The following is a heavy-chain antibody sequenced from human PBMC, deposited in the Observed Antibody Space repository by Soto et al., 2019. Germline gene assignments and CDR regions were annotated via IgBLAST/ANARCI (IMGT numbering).Heavy chain of an antibody. V-gene: IGHV1-69*13. Sequence: ASVKVSCKASGGTFSSYAISWVRQAPGQGLEWMGGIIPIFGTANYAQKFQGRVTITADESTSTAYMELSSLRSEDTAVYYCASHSSSWYAEYFQHWGQGTLVTVSS. J-gene: IGHJ1*01. D-gene: IGHD6-13*01. CDR2: IIPIFGTA. CDR1: GGTFSSYA. CDR3: ASHSSSWYAEYFQH.